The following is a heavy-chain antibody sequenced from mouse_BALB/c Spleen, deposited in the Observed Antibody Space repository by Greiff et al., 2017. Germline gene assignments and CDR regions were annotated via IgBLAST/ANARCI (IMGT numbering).Heavy chain of an antibody. CDR3: ARGDYRYDEYAMDY. V-gene: IGHV5-4*02. J-gene: IGHJ4*01. CDR2: ISDGGSYT. Sequence: EVKVVESGGGLVKPGGSLKLSCAASGFTFSDYYMYWVRQTPEKRLEWVATISDGGSYTYYPDSVKGRFTISRDNAKNNLYLQMSSLKSEDTAMYYCARGDYRYDEYAMDYWGQGTSVTVSS. CDR1: GFTFSDYY. D-gene: IGHD2-14*01.